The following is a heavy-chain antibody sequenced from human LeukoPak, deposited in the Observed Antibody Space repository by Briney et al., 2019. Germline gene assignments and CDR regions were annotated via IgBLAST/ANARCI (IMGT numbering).Heavy chain of an antibody. CDR3: AKDPESAAAVYYFDY. Sequence: GGSLRLSCAASGFTFSSYAMSWVRQAPGKGLEWVSAISGSGGSTYYADSVKGRFTISRDNSKNTLYLQMNSLRAEDTAVYYCAKDPESAAAVYYFDYWGQGTLVTVPS. J-gene: IGHJ4*02. CDR1: GFTFSSYA. V-gene: IGHV3-23*01. D-gene: IGHD6-13*01. CDR2: ISGSGGST.